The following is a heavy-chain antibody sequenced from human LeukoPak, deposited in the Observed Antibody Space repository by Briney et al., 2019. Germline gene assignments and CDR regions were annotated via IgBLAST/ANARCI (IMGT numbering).Heavy chain of an antibody. CDR3: ATRGDYGDYLADY. CDR2: IYYSGST. CDR1: GGSISSYY. Sequence: SETLSLTCTDSGGSISSYYWSWIRQPPGKGLEWIGYIYYSGSTNYNPSLKSRVTISVDTSKNQFSLKLSSVTAADTAVYYCATRGDYGDYLADYWGQGTLVTVSS. D-gene: IGHD4-17*01. J-gene: IGHJ4*02. V-gene: IGHV4-59*01.